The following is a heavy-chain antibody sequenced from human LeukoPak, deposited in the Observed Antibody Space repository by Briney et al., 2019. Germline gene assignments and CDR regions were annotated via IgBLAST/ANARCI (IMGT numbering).Heavy chain of an antibody. D-gene: IGHD3-10*01. CDR3: ARDHFPTYYYDSGSYYPLDY. CDR1: GYTFTNYG. Sequence: ASVKVSCKASGYTFTNYGISWVRQAPGQGLEWMGWISGYNGYTNYAQNFQGRVTMTTDTSTSTAYMELRSLRSDDTAVYYCARDHFPTYYYDSGSYYPLDYWGQGTLVTVSS. V-gene: IGHV1-18*01. J-gene: IGHJ4*02. CDR2: ISGYNGYT.